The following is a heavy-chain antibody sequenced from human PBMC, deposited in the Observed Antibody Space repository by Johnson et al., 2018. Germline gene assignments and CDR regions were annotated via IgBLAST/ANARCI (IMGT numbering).Heavy chain of an antibody. J-gene: IGHJ6*02. CDR2: IYTSGST. CDR3: ARGGYSGYSYYYAMDV. Sequence: QVQLQESGPGLVKPSETLSLSCTVSGGSISSYYWSWIRQPAGKGLEWIGRIYTSGSTNYNPSLKSRVTMSVDTSKNQFSLKLSSVTAADTAVYYWARGGYSGYSYYYAMDVRRQGTTVSVSS. CDR1: GGSISSYY. V-gene: IGHV4-4*07. D-gene: IGHD1-26*01.